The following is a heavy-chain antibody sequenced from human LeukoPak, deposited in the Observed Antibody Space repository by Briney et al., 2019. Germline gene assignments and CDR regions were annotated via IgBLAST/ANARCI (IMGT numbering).Heavy chain of an antibody. CDR1: GFTFSRYS. CDR3: ARDRRVGATWSVGAFDI. CDR2: ITSSSNYI. D-gene: IGHD1-26*01. Sequence: GGSLRLSCAASGFTFSRYSMNWVRQAPGKGLEWVSYITSSSNYISYADSVKGRFTISRDNAKNSLSLQMNSLRAEDTAIYYCARDRRVGATWSVGAFDIWGQGTTVTVSS. J-gene: IGHJ3*02. V-gene: IGHV3-21*01.